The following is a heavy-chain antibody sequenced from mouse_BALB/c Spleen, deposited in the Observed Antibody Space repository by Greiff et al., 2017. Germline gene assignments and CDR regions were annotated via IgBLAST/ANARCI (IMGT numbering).Heavy chain of an antibody. CDR2: ISYSGST. CDR3: ARYRYDGDGYYFDY. D-gene: IGHD2-14*01. Sequence: EVKLMESGPGLVKPSQSLSLTCTVTGYSITSDYAWNWIRQFPGNKLEWMGYISYSGSTSYNPSLKSRISITRDTSKNQFFLQLNSVTTEDTATYYCARYRYDGDGYYFDYWGQGTTLTVSS. V-gene: IGHV3-2*02. J-gene: IGHJ2*01. CDR1: GYSITSDYA.